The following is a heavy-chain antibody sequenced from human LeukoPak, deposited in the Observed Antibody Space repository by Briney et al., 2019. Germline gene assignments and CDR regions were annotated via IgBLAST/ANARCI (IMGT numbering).Heavy chain of an antibody. J-gene: IGHJ6*03. CDR1: GFTFDDYG. D-gene: IGHD6-19*01. CDR2: IYSGGST. CDR3: ARSIAVAQYYYYYMDV. V-gene: IGHV3-53*01. Sequence: GGSLRLSCAASGFTFDDYGMNWVRQAPGKGLEWVSVIYSGGSTYYADSVKGRFTISRDNSNNTLYLQMNSLRAEDTAVYYCARSIAVAQYYYYYMDVWGKGTTVTISS.